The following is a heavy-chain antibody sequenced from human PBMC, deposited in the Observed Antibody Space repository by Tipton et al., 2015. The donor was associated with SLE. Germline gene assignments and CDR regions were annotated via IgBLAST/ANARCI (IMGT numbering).Heavy chain of an antibody. J-gene: IGHJ3*01. CDR1: GFTFSTYG. CDR3: AKSLPPEEGYAFDV. V-gene: IGHV3-30*18. CDR2: ISYDGSNK. Sequence: RSLRLSCAASGFTFSTYGMHWVRQAPGKGLEWVAVISYDGSNKYYADSVKGRFTISRDNSKNTLYLLLNSLRAEDTAVYYCAKSLPPEEGYAFDVWGQGTMVTVSS.